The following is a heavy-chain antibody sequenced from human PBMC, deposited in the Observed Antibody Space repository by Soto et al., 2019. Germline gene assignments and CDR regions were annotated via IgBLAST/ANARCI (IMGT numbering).Heavy chain of an antibody. Sequence: GGALRLSCAASGFTFSSYSMNWVRQAPGKGLEWVSSISSSSSYIYYADSVKGRFTISRDNAKNSLYLQMNSLRADDTAVYYCARDSIYCSGGSCYPIDAFDIWGQRTMVTVSS. D-gene: IGHD2-15*01. CDR3: ARDSIYCSGGSCYPIDAFDI. CDR2: ISSSSSYI. J-gene: IGHJ3*02. V-gene: IGHV3-21*01. CDR1: GFTFSSYS.